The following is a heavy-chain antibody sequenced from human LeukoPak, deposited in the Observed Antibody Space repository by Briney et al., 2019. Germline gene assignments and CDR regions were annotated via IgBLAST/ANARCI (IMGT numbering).Heavy chain of an antibody. CDR3: AREPPYYDFWSGYYIPYYGMDV. CDR1: GFTFSSYS. J-gene: IGHJ6*02. Sequence: GGSLRLSCAASGFTFSSYSINWVRQAPGKGLEWVSSITSGSSSIYYAGSVKGRFTISRDNAKNSLYLQMNSLRAEDTAVYYRAREPPYYDFWSGYYIPYYGMDVWGQGTTVTVSS. CDR2: ITSGSSSI. D-gene: IGHD3-3*01. V-gene: IGHV3-21*04.